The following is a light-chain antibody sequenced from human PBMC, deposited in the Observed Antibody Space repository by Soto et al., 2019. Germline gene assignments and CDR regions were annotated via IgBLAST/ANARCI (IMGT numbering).Light chain of an antibody. J-gene: IGKJ5*01. CDR1: QSISRW. V-gene: IGKV1-5*03. Sequence: DIQMTQSPSILSASVGDRVTITCRASQSISRWLAWYRQKPGKAPKLLIYKASSLESGVPSRFSGSGSGTEFTLTINSLQADDFATYYCQQHNSFSITFGQGTRLQI. CDR3: QQHNSFSIT. CDR2: KAS.